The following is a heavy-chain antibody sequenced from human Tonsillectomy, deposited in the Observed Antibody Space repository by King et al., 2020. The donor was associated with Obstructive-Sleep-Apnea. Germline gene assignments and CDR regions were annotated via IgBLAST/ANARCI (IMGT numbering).Heavy chain of an antibody. CDR3: ATLVGXXPXVDY. Sequence: VQLVESGGGLVQPGGSLRLSCAASGFTFSSYAMSWVRQAPGKGLEWVSAISGSXXSTYYTDSVKGRFTISRDNSKNTLYLQMNSLRAEDTAVYDCATLVGXXPXVDYWXXXTLV. V-gene: IGHV3-23*04. D-gene: IGHD1-26*01. CDR1: GFTFSSYA. CDR2: ISGSXXST. J-gene: IGHJ4*02.